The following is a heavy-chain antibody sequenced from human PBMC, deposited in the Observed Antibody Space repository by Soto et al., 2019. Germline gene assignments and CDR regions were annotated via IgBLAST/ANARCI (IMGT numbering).Heavy chain of an antibody. CDR3: TTDPFSIVATSGGGGDYYYYYGMDV. J-gene: IGHJ6*02. CDR2: IKSKTDGGTT. Sequence: GGSLRLSCAASGFTFSNAWMNWVRQAPGKGLEWVGRIKSKTDGGTTDYAAPVKGRFTISRDDSKNTLYLQMNSLKTEDTAVYYCTTDPFSIVATSGGGGDYYYYYGMDVWGQGTTVTVSS. D-gene: IGHD5-12*01. CDR1: GFTFSNAW. V-gene: IGHV3-15*07.